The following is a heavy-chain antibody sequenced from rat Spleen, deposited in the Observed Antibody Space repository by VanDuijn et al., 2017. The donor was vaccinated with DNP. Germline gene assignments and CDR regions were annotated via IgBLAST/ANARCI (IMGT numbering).Heavy chain of an antibody. CDR2: ISYEGSRT. D-gene: IGHD1-11*01. V-gene: IGHV5-22*01. Sequence: EVQLVESGGGLVQPGRSLKLSCAASGFTFSDYYMAWVRQAPTKGLEWVAYISYEGSRTYYGDSVKGRFTISRDNAKSSLYLQMNSLKSEDTATYYCARDAGGPFDYWGQGVMVTVSS. J-gene: IGHJ2*01. CDR3: ARDAGGPFDY. CDR1: GFTFSDYY.